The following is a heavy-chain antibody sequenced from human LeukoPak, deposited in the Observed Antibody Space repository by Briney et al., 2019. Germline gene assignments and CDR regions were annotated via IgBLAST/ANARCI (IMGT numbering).Heavy chain of an antibody. V-gene: IGHV3-30*03. CDR3: ARASPWYFDY. J-gene: IGHJ4*02. CDR2: ISDDGGNK. CDR1: GLTLSRHG. Sequence: GGSLRLSCAASGLTLSRHGMHWVRQAPGKGLEWVAVISDDGGNKYYADSVKGRFTISRDNSNSTLYVQINSLKPDDTAVYYCARASPWYFDYWGQGTLVTVSS.